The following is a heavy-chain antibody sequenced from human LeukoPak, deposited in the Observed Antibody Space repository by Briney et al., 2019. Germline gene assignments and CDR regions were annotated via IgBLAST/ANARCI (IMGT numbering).Heavy chain of an antibody. Sequence: SGPTLVKPTQTLTLTCSFSGFSLRTNGVGVGWIRQPPGKALEWLAVIYWDDDKGYSPSLRSRLTITKDTSKNQVVLTMTNMDPVDTATYYCAHTQDESYFDFWGQGTLISVSS. V-gene: IGHV2-5*02. CDR3: AHTQDESYFDF. CDR2: IYWDDDK. CDR1: GFSLRTNGVG. J-gene: IGHJ4*02.